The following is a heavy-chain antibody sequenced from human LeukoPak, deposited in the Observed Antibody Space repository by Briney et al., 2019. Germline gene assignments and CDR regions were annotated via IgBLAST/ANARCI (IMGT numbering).Heavy chain of an antibody. CDR2: INHSGST. CDR1: GGSFSGYY. Sequence: SETLSLTCAVYGGSFSGYYWSWIRQPPGKGLEWIGEINHSGSTNYNPSLKSRVTISVDTSKNQFSLELSSVTAADTAVYYCARGVTTRRWFDPWGQGTLVTVSS. V-gene: IGHV4-34*01. D-gene: IGHD4-17*01. J-gene: IGHJ5*02. CDR3: ARGVTTRRWFDP.